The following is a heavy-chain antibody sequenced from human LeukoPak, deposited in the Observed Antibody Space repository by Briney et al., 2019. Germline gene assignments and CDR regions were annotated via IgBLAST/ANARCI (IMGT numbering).Heavy chain of an antibody. Sequence: GESLRLCCAASGFTFSSYSMNWVRQAPGKGLEWVSYISSSSSAIYYGDSVKGRFTISRDNAKNSLYLQMNSLRAEDTAVYYCARGRVITMVRGVLVYWGQGTLVTVSS. CDR3: ARGRVITMVRGVLVY. J-gene: IGHJ4*02. CDR2: ISSSSSAI. D-gene: IGHD3-10*01. V-gene: IGHV3-48*01. CDR1: GFTFSSYS.